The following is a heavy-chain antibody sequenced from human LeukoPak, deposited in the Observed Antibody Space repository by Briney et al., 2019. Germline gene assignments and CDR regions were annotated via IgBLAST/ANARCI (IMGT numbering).Heavy chain of an antibody. J-gene: IGHJ4*02. CDR1: GDTFSSYG. V-gene: IGHV1-69*04. Sequence: SVKVSCNAAGDTFSSYGLSWVRQAPAQGQEWMGRIIPILGIRNYAREYAGRVTITADRYTCKTYMDLKMLRFEDKAVDVCSRDQPRAKDLDQWGQGTLVTVSS. CDR3: SRDQPRAKDLDQ. CDR2: IIPILGIR.